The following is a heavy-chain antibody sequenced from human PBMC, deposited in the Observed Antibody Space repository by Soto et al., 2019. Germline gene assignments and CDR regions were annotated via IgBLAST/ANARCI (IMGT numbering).Heavy chain of an antibody. Sequence: SETLSLTCTVSGGSISSGDYYWSWIRQPPGKGLEWIGYIYYSGSTYYNPSLKSRVTISVDTSKNQFSLKLSSVTAADTAVYYCARELYGTEGTDGMDVWGQGTTVTVSS. CDR1: GGSISSGDYY. CDR3: ARELYGTEGTDGMDV. D-gene: IGHD2-8*02. CDR2: IYYSGST. J-gene: IGHJ6*02. V-gene: IGHV4-30-4*01.